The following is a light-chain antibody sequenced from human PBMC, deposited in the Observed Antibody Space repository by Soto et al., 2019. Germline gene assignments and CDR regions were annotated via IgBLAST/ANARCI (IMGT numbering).Light chain of an antibody. CDR2: DAS. J-gene: IGKJ5*01. V-gene: IGKV1-33*01. CDR1: QNINNY. Sequence: IQMTQTPSSLSASVGDRVTITCQASQNINNYLYWYQQEPGRAPKLLIYDASNWEAGVPSRFRGSGSGTDFTFTISRLQPEDIATYYCQQYENLPTFGQGTRLEIK. CDR3: QQYENLPT.